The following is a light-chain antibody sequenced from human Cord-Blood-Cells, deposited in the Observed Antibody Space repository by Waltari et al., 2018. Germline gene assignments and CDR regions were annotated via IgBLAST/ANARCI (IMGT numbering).Light chain of an antibody. CDR2: GAS. J-gene: IGKJ4*01. V-gene: IGKV3-20*01. CDR1: QSVSSSY. CDR3: QQYGSSPLT. Sequence: IVLTQSPGTLSLSPGERATLSCRASQSVSSSYLAWYQQKPGQGPRLLSYGASSRATGIPDRFSGSGSGTDFTLTISRLEPEDFAVYYCQQYGSSPLTFGGGTKVEIK.